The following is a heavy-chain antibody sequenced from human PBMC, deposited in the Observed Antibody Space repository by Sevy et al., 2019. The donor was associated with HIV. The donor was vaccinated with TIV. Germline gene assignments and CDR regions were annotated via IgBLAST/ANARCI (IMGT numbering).Heavy chain of an antibody. CDR3: ARDSYYDSSTGYVGVFQH. CDR1: GFSFSTYA. CDR2: ISYDGSTK. Sequence: GGSLRLSCAASGFSFSTYAMHWVRQAPGKGLEWVAVISYDGSTKEYADSVKGRFSISRDNSKNTLYLQMNGLRPEDTAVYYCARDSYYDSSTGYVGVFQHWGQGTLVTVSS. J-gene: IGHJ1*01. V-gene: IGHV3-30*04. D-gene: IGHD3-22*01.